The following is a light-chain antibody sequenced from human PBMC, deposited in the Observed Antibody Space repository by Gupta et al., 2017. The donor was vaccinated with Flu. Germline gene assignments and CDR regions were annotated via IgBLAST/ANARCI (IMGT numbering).Light chain of an antibody. CDR1: QSVGSF. V-gene: IGKV3-11*01. CDR2: DSD. CDR3: QQRTKWRLT. J-gene: IGKJ4*01. Sequence: IVLPQSPAIVSLSPGDSATLSCRASQSVGSFLAWFQQRPGQSPRLLIYDSDTRATGIPGRFRGSGSGTDFTLTINDLEPEDFAVYYCQQRTKWRLTFGGGTKVEFK.